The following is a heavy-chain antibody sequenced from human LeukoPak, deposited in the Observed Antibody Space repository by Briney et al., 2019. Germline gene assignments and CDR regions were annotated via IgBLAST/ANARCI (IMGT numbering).Heavy chain of an antibody. CDR2: TSSSTSYI. CDR3: ARAGGSTVSHSDY. D-gene: IGHD4-17*01. CDR1: GFTFSSYS. J-gene: IGHJ4*02. Sequence: GGSLRLSCAASGFTFSSYSMNWIRQALGKGLEWVSSTSSSTSYIYYADSVKGRFTISKDNAKNSLYLQMNSLRAEDTAVYYCARAGGSTVSHSDYWGQGTLVTVSS. V-gene: IGHV3-21*01.